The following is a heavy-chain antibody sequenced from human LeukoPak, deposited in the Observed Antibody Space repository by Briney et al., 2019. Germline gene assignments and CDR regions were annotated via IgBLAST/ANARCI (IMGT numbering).Heavy chain of an antibody. D-gene: IGHD3-10*01. J-gene: IGHJ5*02. V-gene: IGHV4-30-2*01. CDR3: ARAAITMPRGEVVWFDP. CDR2: IYHSGST. Sequence: PSETLSLTCAVSGGSISSGGYSWSWIRRPPGKVLEWLGYIYHSGSTYYNPSLKSRVTISINRSKNQFSLKLSSVTAADTAVYYCARAAITMPRGEVVWFDPWGQGTLVTVSS. CDR1: GGSISSGGYS.